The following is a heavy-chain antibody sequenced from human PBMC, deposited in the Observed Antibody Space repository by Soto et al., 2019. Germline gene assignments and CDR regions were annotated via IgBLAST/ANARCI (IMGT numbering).Heavy chain of an antibody. D-gene: IGHD3-10*01. CDR1: GYTFTSYG. V-gene: IGHV1-18*04. Sequence: ASVKVSCKASGYTFTSYGISWVRQAPGQGLEWMGWISAYNGNTNYAQKLQGRVTMTTDTSTSTAYMELRSLRSDDTAVYYCARDWAYYYGSGSYSYGMDVWGQGTTVTVSS. CDR3: ARDWAYYYGSGSYSYGMDV. CDR2: ISAYNGNT. J-gene: IGHJ6*02.